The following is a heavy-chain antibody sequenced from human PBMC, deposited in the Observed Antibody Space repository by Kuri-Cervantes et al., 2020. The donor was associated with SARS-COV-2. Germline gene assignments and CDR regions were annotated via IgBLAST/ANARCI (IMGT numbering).Heavy chain of an antibody. D-gene: IGHD2-2*01. CDR1: GYSFTSYW. Sequence: GESLKISCKGSGYSFTSYWIGWVRQMPGKGLEWMGIIYPGDSDTRYSPSFQGQVTISADKSISTAYLQWSSLKASDTAMYYCARRLNCSGTSCYRSYYYYYGMDVWGQGTTVTVSS. J-gene: IGHJ6*02. V-gene: IGHV5-51*01. CDR3: ARRLNCSGTSCYRSYYYYYGMDV. CDR2: IYPGDSDT.